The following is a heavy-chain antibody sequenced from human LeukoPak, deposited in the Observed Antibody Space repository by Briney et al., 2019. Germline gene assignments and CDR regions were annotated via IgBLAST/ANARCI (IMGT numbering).Heavy chain of an antibody. CDR1: GYTFTSYY. J-gene: IGHJ4*02. CDR2: INPSGGST. V-gene: IGHV1-46*01. CDR3: AIEIQPSHWSALWPEGY. Sequence: ASVKVSCKASGYTFTSYYMHWVRQAPGQGLEWMGIINPSGGSTSYAQKFQGRVTMTRGTSTSTVYMELSSLRSEDTAVYYCAIEIQPSHWSALWPEGYWGQGTLVTVSS. D-gene: IGHD5-18*01.